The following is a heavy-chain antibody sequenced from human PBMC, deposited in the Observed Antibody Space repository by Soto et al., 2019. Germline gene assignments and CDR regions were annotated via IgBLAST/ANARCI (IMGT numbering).Heavy chain of an antibody. V-gene: IGHV4-39*07. J-gene: IGHJ6*02. D-gene: IGHD4-17*01. CDR2: LDYSGTA. CDR1: GVSISSTSYN. Sequence: SETLSLTCNVSGVSISSTSYNWGWIRQPPGKGLEWIGTLDYSGTAHYNPSLKSRINISADPSKNQVSLTLTSVTAADTATYYCAQNPNDYAGPHYFYGLDVWGQGTPVTVSS. CDR3: AQNPNDYAGPHYFYGLDV.